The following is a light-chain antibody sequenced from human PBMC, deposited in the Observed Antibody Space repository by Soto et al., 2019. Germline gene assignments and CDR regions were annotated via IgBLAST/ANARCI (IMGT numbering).Light chain of an antibody. CDR2: GAS. CDR3: QHYGYPQWT. Sequence: EIVMTLSPATVSASKGERVLLSCRASQSVSSRLAWYHQKPGQSPRLLIYGASTRATGIPARFSGSGSGTEFTLTISSLQSEDFGLYYCQHYGYPQWTFGQGTIVDIK. V-gene: IGKV3-15*01. CDR1: QSVSSR. J-gene: IGKJ1*01.